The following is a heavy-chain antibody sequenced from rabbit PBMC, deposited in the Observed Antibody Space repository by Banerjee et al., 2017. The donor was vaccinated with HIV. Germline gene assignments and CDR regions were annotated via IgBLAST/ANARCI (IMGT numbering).Heavy chain of an antibody. CDR1: GFDFSNYY. Sequence: QSLEESGGGLVQPGASLTLTCTASGFDFSNYYMCWVRQAPGKGLEWITCIYPGSSGSTYYASWAKGRFTISKTSSTTVTLQMTSLTAADTATYFCARYTIAYYSFNLWGPGTLVTVS. J-gene: IGHJ4*01. V-gene: IGHV1S40*01. D-gene: IGHD1-1*01. CDR3: ARYTIAYYSFNL. CDR2: IYPGSSGST.